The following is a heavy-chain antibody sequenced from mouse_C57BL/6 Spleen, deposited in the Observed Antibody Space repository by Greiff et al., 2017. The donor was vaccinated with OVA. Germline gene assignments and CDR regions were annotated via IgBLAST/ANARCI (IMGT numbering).Heavy chain of an antibody. D-gene: IGHD1-1*01. CDR1: GYTFTSYW. V-gene: IGHV1-55*01. Sequence: QVQLKQSGAELVKPGASVKMSCKVSGYTFTSYWITWVKQRPGQGLEWIGDIYPGSGSTNYNEKFKSKATLTVDTSSSTAYMQLSSLTSEDSAVYYCARKRKLYYGSSPDYWGQGTTLTVSS. J-gene: IGHJ2*01. CDR2: IYPGSGST. CDR3: ARKRKLYYGSSPDY.